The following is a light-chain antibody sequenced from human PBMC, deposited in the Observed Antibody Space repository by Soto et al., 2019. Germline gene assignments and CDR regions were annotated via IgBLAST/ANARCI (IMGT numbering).Light chain of an antibody. Sequence: QSALTQPRSVSGSPGQSVTISCTGTSGDVGAYNYVSWYQHRPGKAPQLMISEVTKRPSGVSDRFSGSKSGNTASLTISGLQAEDEADYYCSSYTTTTTQVFGGGTKLTVL. CDR3: SSYTTTTTQV. CDR2: EVT. V-gene: IGLV2-11*01. CDR1: SGDVGAYNY. J-gene: IGLJ2*01.